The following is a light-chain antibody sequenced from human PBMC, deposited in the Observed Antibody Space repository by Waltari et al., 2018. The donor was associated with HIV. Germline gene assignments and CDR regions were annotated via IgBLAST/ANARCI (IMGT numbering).Light chain of an antibody. J-gene: IGKJ4*01. V-gene: IGKV1-12*01. CDR1: QDISTW. Sequence: DIRMTQSPSSVSASVGDRVTISCRASQDISTWLAWYQQKPGKAPKLLIFGASSLQRGVPSRFSGSGSGTDFTLTISSLQPEDFATYTCQQASSLPLTFGGGTTVEIK. CDR3: QQASSLPLT. CDR2: GAS.